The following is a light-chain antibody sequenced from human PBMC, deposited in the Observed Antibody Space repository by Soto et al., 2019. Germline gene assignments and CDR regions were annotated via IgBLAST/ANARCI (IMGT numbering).Light chain of an antibody. CDR3: SSYTSGSSYVV. V-gene: IGLV2-14*01. Sequence: QSVLTQPASVSGSPGQSITISCTGTSSDVGAYNYVSWYQHHPGKAPKLMISEVSNRPSGVSNRFSGSKSGNTASLTISGLQAEDEADYYCSSYTSGSSYVVFGGGTKLTVL. CDR2: EVS. CDR1: SSDVGAYNY. J-gene: IGLJ2*01.